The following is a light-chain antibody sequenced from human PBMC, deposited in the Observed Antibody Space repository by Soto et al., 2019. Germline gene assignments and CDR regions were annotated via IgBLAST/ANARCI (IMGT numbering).Light chain of an antibody. CDR1: SSDVGSYNL. CDR2: EGS. Sequence: QSALTQPASVSGSPGQSITISCTGTSSDVGSYNLVSWYQQHPGKAPKLMIYEGSKRPSGFSNRFSGSKSGNTASLTISGLQAEDEADHYCCSYAGSSTDVVFGGGTKVTVL. CDR3: CSYAGSSTDVV. V-gene: IGLV2-23*01. J-gene: IGLJ2*01.